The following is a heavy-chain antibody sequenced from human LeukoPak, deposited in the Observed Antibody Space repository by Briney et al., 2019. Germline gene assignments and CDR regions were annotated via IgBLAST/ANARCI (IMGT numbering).Heavy chain of an antibody. CDR1: GFTFSSYS. Sequence: PGGSLRLSCAASGFTFSSYSMNWVRQAPGKGLEWVSSISSSSSYIYYADSVKGRFTISRDNAKNSLYLQMNSLRAEETAVYYCARDGANSSGYYPFDYWGQGTLVTVSS. CDR2: ISSSSSYI. CDR3: ARDGANSSGYYPFDY. V-gene: IGHV3-21*01. D-gene: IGHD3-22*01. J-gene: IGHJ4*02.